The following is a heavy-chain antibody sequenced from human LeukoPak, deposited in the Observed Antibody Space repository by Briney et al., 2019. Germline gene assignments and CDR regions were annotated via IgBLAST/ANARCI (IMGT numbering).Heavy chain of an antibody. V-gene: IGHV1-2*06. CDR2: INPNSGGT. CDR3: ARHSDSAGFAR. J-gene: IGHJ4*02. CDR1: GYTFAGYY. D-gene: IGHD4-11*01. Sequence: ASVKVSCNASGYTFAGYYLHWVRQAPGQGLEWMGRINPNSGGTNYAPKFQDRVAMTRDTSNSTAYMELSRLRSDDTAVYYCARHSDSAGFARWGQGSLVIVSS.